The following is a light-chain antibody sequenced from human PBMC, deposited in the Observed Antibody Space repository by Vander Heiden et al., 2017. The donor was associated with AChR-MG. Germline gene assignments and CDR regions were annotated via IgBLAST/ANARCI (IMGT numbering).Light chain of an antibody. Sequence: EIVMTQSPATLSVSPGERATLSCRASQSVSSNLAWYQQKPGQAPRLLIYGASTRATGIPARFSASGSGTEFTLTISSLQSEDFAFYYCHQYNNWPYTFGQGTKMEIK. CDR3: HQYNNWPYT. CDR2: GAS. V-gene: IGKV3-15*01. CDR1: QSVSSN. J-gene: IGKJ2*01.